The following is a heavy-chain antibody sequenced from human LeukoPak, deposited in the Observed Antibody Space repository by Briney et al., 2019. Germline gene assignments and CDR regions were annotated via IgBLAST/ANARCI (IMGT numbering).Heavy chain of an antibody. J-gene: IGHJ4*02. CDR2: INPSGGST. D-gene: IGHD1-26*01. CDR1: GYTFTSYY. CDR3: TTQDWELLYFDY. V-gene: IGHV1-46*01. Sequence: ASVKVSCKASGYTFTSYYMHWVRQAPGQGLEWMGIINPSGGSTSYAQKFQGRVTMTRDTSTSTVYMELSSLRSEDTAVYYCTTQDWELLYFDYWGQGTLVTVSS.